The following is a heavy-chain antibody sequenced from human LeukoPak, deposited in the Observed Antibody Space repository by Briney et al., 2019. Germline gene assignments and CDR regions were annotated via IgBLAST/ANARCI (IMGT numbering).Heavy chain of an antibody. V-gene: IGHV3-15*07. CDR2: IKSKTDGGTT. CDR1: GFTFSNAW. CDR3: SAPALLWTYYYYGMDV. J-gene: IGHJ6*02. D-gene: IGHD3-10*01. Sequence: GGSLRLSCAASGFTFSNAWMNWVRQAPGKGLEWVGRIKSKTDGGTTDYAAPVKGRFTISRDDSKNTLYLQMNSLKTEDTAVYYCSAPALLWTYYYYGMDVWGQGTTVTASS.